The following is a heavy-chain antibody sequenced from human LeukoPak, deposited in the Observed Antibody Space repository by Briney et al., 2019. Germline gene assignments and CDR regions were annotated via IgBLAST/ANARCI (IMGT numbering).Heavy chain of an antibody. CDR3: ARNYYDSSGYYRARTYYFDY. Sequence: PSETLSLTCTVSGGSISSYYWSWIRQPPGKGLEWIGYIYYSGSTYYNPSLKSRVTISVDTSKNQFSLKLSSVTAADTAVYYCARNYYDSSGYYRARTYYFDYWGQGTLVTVSS. CDR1: GGSISSYY. V-gene: IGHV4-59*01. J-gene: IGHJ4*02. CDR2: IYYSGST. D-gene: IGHD3-22*01.